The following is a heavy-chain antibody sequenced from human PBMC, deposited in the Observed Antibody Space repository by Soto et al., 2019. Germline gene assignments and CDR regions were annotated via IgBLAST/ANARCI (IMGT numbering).Heavy chain of an antibody. CDR2: ISSNGGST. J-gene: IGHJ4*02. D-gene: IGHD1-26*01. CDR1: GFTFSSYA. V-gene: IGHV3-64D*08. Sequence: PGGSLRLSCSASGFTFSSYAMHWVRQAPGKGLEYVSAISSNGGSTYYADSVKGRFTISRDNSKNTLYLQMSSLRAEDTAVYYCAKDTSKWWELLGYFDYWGQGTLVTVSS. CDR3: AKDTSKWWELLGYFDY.